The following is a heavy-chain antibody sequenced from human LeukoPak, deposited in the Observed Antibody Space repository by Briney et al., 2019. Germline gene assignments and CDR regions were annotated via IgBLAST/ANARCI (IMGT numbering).Heavy chain of an antibody. Sequence: GASVKVSCKASGYSFTSYGVNWVRQAPGQGLEWMGWISTNKGNTNYAQRLQGRVTMTTDTSTTTDYMELRSLRSDDTAIYYCVRDIQWRFDPWGQGTLVTVSS. D-gene: IGHD2-8*01. V-gene: IGHV1-18*01. CDR1: GYSFTSYG. J-gene: IGHJ5*02. CDR3: VRDIQWRFDP. CDR2: ISTNKGNT.